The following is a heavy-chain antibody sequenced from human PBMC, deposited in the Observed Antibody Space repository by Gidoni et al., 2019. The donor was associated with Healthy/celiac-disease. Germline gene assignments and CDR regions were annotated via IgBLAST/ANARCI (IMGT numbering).Heavy chain of an antibody. J-gene: IGHJ3*02. D-gene: IGHD4-4*01. CDR2: INPNSGGT. Sequence: QVQLVQSGAEVKKPGASVKVSCKASGYTFTGYYMHWVRQAPGQGLEWMGWINPNSGGTNYAQKFQGWVTMTRDTSISTAYMELSRLRSDDTAVYYCARDPRGVTTCYAFDIWGQGTMVTVSS. V-gene: IGHV1-2*04. CDR1: GYTFTGYY. CDR3: ARDPRGVTTCYAFDI.